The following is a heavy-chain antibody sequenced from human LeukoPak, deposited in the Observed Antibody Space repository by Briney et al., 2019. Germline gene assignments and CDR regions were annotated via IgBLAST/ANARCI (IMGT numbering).Heavy chain of an antibody. V-gene: IGHV3-23*01. Sequence: GGSLRLSCAASGFTFTDYYMSWIRRAPGKGLEWVSAISGSGGSTYYADPVKGRFTISRDNSKNTLYLQMNSLRAEDTAVYYCAKDPLYCSSTSCHNWFDPWGQGTLVTVSS. J-gene: IGHJ5*02. CDR3: AKDPLYCSSTSCHNWFDP. CDR2: ISGSGGST. CDR1: GFTFTDYY. D-gene: IGHD2-2*01.